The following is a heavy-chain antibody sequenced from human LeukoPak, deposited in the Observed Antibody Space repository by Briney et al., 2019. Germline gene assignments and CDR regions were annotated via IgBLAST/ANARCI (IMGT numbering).Heavy chain of an antibody. CDR1: GGSISSGGYY. J-gene: IGHJ4*02. D-gene: IGHD1-26*01. Sequence: SETLSLTCTVSGGSISSGGYYWSWIRQPPWKGLEWIGYIYHSGSTYYNPSLKSRVTISVDRSKNQFSLKLSSVTAADTAVYYCARGRGCYYIDYWGQGTLVTVSS. CDR2: IYHSGST. CDR3: ARGRGCYYIDY. V-gene: IGHV4-30-2*01.